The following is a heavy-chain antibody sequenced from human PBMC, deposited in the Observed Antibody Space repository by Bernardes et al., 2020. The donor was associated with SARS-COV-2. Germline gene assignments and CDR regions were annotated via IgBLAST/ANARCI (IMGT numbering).Heavy chain of an antibody. D-gene: IGHD2-2*02. CDR1: GFTFSSYA. CDR2: ISNDGSYK. J-gene: IGHJ6*02. Sequence: GGSLRLSRAASGFTFSSYAMNWVRQAPGKGLEWVAVISNDGSYKYYADSVKGRFTISRDNSKNTLYLQMHSLRAEDTAVYYCARDPHDCSSTSCYRGWVYYYYGIDVWGQETTVTVSS. V-gene: IGHV3-30-3*01. CDR3: ARDPHDCSSTSCYRGWVYYYYGIDV.